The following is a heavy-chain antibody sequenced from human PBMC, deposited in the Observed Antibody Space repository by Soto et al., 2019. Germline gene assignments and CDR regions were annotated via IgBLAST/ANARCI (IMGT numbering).Heavy chain of an antibody. J-gene: IGHJ4*02. Sequence: LRLSCAASGFTFSSYSMNWVRQAPGKGLEWVSSISSSSSYIYYADSVKGRFTISRDNAKNSLYLQMNSLRAEDTAVYYCARDYYGSGSYYTYWGQGTLVTVS. V-gene: IGHV3-21*01. CDR1: GFTFSSYS. CDR3: ARDYYGSGSYYTY. D-gene: IGHD3-10*01. CDR2: ISSSSSYI.